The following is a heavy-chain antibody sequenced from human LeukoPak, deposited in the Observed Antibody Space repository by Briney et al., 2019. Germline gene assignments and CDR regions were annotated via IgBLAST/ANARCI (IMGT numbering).Heavy chain of an antibody. J-gene: IGHJ5*02. CDR1: GYTFTSYD. V-gene: IGHV1-69*06. D-gene: IGHD5-18*01. CDR3: ARDLGYSYGYRCFDP. CDR2: IIPIFGTA. Sequence: SVKVSCKASGYTFTSYDINWVRQATGQGLEWMGGIIPIFGTANYAQKFQGRVTITADKSTSTAYMELSSLRSEDTAVYYCARDLGYSYGYRCFDPWGQGTLVTVSS.